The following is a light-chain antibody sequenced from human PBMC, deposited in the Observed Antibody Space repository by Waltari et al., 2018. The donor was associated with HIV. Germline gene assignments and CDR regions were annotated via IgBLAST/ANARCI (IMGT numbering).Light chain of an antibody. CDR1: SSNIGAGYD. J-gene: IGLJ3*02. V-gene: IGLV1-40*01. CDR3: QSYDSSLSGGV. Sequence: QSALTQPPSVSGAPGQRVTISCTGSSSNIGAGYDVHWYQQVPGTAPKILIYGNSTRPSGFPDRCSGAKSGTSSALAVTVLQAEDEADYYGQSYDSSLSGGVFGGGTKLTVL. CDR2: GNS.